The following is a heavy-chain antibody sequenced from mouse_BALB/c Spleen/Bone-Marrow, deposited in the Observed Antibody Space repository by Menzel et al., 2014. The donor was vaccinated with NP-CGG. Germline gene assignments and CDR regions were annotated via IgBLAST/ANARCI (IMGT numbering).Heavy chain of an antibody. CDR3: VREDGHLHYYSMDY. V-gene: IGHV2-9*02. CDR1: GFSLTSYG. CDR2: IWAGGST. Sequence: VKLMESGPGLVSPSQSLSITCTVSGFSLTSYGVHWVRQPPGKGREWLGVIWAGGSTNYNSALMSRLSISKDNSKSQVFLKMNSLQTDDTAMYYCVREDGHLHYYSMDYWGQGTSVTVSS. D-gene: IGHD2-3*01. J-gene: IGHJ4*01.